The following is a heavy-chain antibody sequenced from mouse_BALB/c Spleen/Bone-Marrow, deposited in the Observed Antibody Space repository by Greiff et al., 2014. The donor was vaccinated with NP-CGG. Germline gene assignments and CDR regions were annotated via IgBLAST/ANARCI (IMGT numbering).Heavy chain of an antibody. D-gene: IGHD2-3*01. CDR3: TRRWLLHGFYAMDY. CDR1: GYSFTSYW. Sequence: EVQLVESGTVLARPGASVKMSCKASGYSFTSYWMHWVKQRPGQGLEWIGAIYPGNSDTSYNQKFKGKAKLTAVTSASTAYMELSSLTNEDSAVYYCTRRWLLHGFYAMDYWGQGTPVTVSS. V-gene: IGHV1-5*01. CDR2: IYPGNSDT. J-gene: IGHJ4*01.